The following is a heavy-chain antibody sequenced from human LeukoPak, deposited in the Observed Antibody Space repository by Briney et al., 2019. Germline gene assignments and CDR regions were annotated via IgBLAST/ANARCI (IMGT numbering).Heavy chain of an antibody. Sequence: GGSLRLSCAASGFRFSGFWMSWVRQAPGKGPEWVANINQETSEKYYVDSVRGRFTISRDNAKNSLSLQMNSLRVEDTAVYYCAREVDRTFAYWGQ. D-gene: IGHD2-15*01. CDR1: GFRFSGFW. J-gene: IGHJ4*02. V-gene: IGHV3-7*01. CDR3: AREVDRTFAY. CDR2: INQETSEK.